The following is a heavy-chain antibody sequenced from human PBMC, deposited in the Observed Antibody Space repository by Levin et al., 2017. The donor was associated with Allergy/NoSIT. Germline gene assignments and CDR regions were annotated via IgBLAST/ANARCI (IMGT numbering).Heavy chain of an antibody. Sequence: AASVKVSCKASGYTFTSYGISWVRQAPGQGLEWMGWISAYNGNTNYAQKLQGRVTMTTDTSTSTAYMELRSLRSDDTAVYYCARGRPVDTAMVDYYYYYMDVWGKGTTVTVSS. V-gene: IGHV1-18*01. CDR3: ARGRPVDTAMVDYYYYYMDV. CDR2: ISAYNGNT. J-gene: IGHJ6*03. CDR1: GYTFTSYG. D-gene: IGHD5-18*01.